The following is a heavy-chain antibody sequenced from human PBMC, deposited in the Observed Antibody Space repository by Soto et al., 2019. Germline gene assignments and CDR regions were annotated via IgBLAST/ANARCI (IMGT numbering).Heavy chain of an antibody. Sequence: PGGSLRLSCAASGFTFSTYSINWVRQPPWKGLEWVSSISGSGAYTYYADSVQGRFTISRDNSKNTLNLQMNSLRAEDTDVYYCARDRNPYSTKYYFDYLGQGTLVTVSS. J-gene: IGHJ4*02. CDR2: ISGSGAYT. CDR3: ARDRNPYSTKYYFDY. V-gene: IGHV3-23*01. D-gene: IGHD2-2*01. CDR1: GFTFSTYS.